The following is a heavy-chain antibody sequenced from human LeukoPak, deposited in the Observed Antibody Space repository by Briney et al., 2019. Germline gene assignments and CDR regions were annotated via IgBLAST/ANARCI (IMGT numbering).Heavy chain of an antibody. V-gene: IGHV1-8*01. Sequence: GASATVSCKASGYTFTSYQINWVRQATGQGLEWMGWMNPDNGNTGFAQNFQGRVTMTRNISISTAYMALSSLRSGDTVVYYCARGHVLVPAATDYWGQGTLVTVSS. D-gene: IGHD2-2*01. CDR3: ARGHVLVPAATDY. CDR1: GYTFTSYQ. CDR2: MNPDNGNT. J-gene: IGHJ4*02.